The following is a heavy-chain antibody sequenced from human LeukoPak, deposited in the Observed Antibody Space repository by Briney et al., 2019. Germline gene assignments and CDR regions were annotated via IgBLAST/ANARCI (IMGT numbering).Heavy chain of an antibody. J-gene: IGHJ5*02. Sequence: ASVKVSCKASGYIFSGHYIQWVRQAPGQGLEWMGWINPASGGTNNAQKFHGRVTMTTDTSISTLYMELNSLRSDDTAVYYCARVLLPSGPTHCFDPGGQGTLVTVSS. V-gene: IGHV1-2*02. D-gene: IGHD2-15*01. CDR3: ARVLLPSGPTHCFDP. CDR1: GYIFSGHY. CDR2: INPASGGT.